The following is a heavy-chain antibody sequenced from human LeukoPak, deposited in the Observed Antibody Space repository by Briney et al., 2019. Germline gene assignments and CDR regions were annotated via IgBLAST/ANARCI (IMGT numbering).Heavy chain of an antibody. V-gene: IGHV3-48*02. Sequence: GGSLRLSCVASGFIFSMFSTNWVRQAPGKGLEWLSHISGSSSTIHYEDSVKGRFTISRDNAKNSLYLQMNSLRDEDTAVYYCARDLSGTYPFDLWGQGTLVTVSS. CDR2: ISGSSSTI. CDR3: ARDLSGTYPFDL. D-gene: IGHD1-26*01. CDR1: GFIFSMFS. J-gene: IGHJ4*02.